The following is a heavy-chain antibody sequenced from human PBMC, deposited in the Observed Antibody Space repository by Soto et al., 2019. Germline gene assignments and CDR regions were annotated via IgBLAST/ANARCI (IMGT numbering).Heavy chain of an antibody. J-gene: IGHJ4*02. Sequence: PSETLSLTCAVYGGSFSGYYWSWIRQPPGKGLGWIGEINHSGSTNYNPSLKSRVTISVDTSKNQFSLKLSSVTAADTAVYYCASVLPMGRYFDYWGQGTLVTVSS. CDR2: INHSGST. CDR1: GGSFSGYY. V-gene: IGHV4-34*01. CDR3: ASVLPMGRYFDY. D-gene: IGHD3-10*01.